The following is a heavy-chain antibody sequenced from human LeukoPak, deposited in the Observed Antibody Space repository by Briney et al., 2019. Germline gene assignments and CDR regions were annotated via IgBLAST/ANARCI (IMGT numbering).Heavy chain of an antibody. Sequence: GGSLRLSCAVSGFTFTNAWMNWVRQAPGKGLEWVGCVRAKTDGGTTEYAAPVKGRFSISRDDSTNTVYLQMNSLITEDTAIYYCAADTPVPLAQIDYWGQGALVTVSS. CDR1: GFTFTNAW. D-gene: IGHD2/OR15-2a*01. CDR2: VRAKTDGGTT. V-gene: IGHV3-15*01. J-gene: IGHJ4*02. CDR3: AADTPVPLAQIDY.